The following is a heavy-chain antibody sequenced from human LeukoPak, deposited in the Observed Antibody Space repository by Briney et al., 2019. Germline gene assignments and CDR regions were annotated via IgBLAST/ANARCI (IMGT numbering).Heavy chain of an antibody. V-gene: IGHV4-59*02. Sequence: SETLSLTCTVSGGSVSDYYWSWIRQSPGKGLEWIGYIYYTGTSYNPSLKSRVTISADASKNQFSLNLSSVTAADTAVYYCASRKLGNDYWGQGTLVTVSS. CDR1: GGSVSDYY. CDR2: IYYTGT. J-gene: IGHJ4*02. D-gene: IGHD7-27*01. CDR3: ASRKLGNDY.